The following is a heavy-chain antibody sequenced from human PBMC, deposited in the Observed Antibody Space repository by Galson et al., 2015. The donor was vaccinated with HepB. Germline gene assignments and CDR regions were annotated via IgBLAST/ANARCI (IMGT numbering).Heavy chain of an antibody. D-gene: IGHD1-26*01. CDR3: AREDSGSYSHTNWFDP. CDR1: GYTFTSYY. J-gene: IGHJ5*02. CDR2: INPSGGST. Sequence: QSGAAVKKPGASVKVSCKASGYTFTSYYMHWVRQAPGQGLEWMGIINPSGGSTSYAQKFQGRVTMTRDTSTSTVYMELSSLRSEDTAVYYCAREDSGSYSHTNWFDPWGQGTLVTVSS. V-gene: IGHV1-46*01.